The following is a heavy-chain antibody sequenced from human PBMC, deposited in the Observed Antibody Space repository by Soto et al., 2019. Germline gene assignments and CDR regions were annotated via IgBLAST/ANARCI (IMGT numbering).Heavy chain of an antibody. CDR2: ISGSGGST. D-gene: IGHD1-7*01. J-gene: IGHJ3*02. Sequence: EVQLLESGGGLVQPGGSLRLSCAASGFSFRSYAMNWVRQAPGKGLEWDSVISGSGGSTYYADSVKGRFIISRDSSKNTLYLQMNSLRAEDTAVYYCAKGNSWSPALVLDIWGQGTMVTVSS. CDR1: GFSFRSYA. CDR3: AKGNSWSPALVLDI. V-gene: IGHV3-23*01.